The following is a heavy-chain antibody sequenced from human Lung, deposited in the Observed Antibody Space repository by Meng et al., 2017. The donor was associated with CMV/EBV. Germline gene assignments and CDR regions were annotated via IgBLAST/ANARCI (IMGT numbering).Heavy chain of an antibody. J-gene: IGHJ5*02. Sequence: ASVKVSCKASGYTFTSSYMNWVRQAPGQGLEWMGIINPTGGGTSYAQKFQGRVTMTRDTSTSTVYMDLSSLRSEDTAVYYCAGDHPPQSSSPPGVNWFDPWGQGTLVTVSS. CDR1: GYTFTSSY. CDR2: INPTGGGT. D-gene: IGHD6-13*01. CDR3: AGDHPPQSSSPPGVNWFDP. V-gene: IGHV1-46*01.